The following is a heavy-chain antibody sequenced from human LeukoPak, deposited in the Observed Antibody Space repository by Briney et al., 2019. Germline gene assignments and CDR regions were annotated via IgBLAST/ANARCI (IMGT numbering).Heavy chain of an antibody. CDR3: ARVLCSGGRCYGPGQYYFDY. Sequence: GGSLRLSCAASGFTFSSYAMSWVRQAPGKGLEWVSAISGSGGSTYYADSVKGRFTISRDNSKNTLYLQMNSLRAEDTAVYYCARVLCSGGRCYGPGQYYFDYWGQGTLVTVSS. CDR1: GFTFSSYA. V-gene: IGHV3-23*01. J-gene: IGHJ4*02. CDR2: ISGSGGST. D-gene: IGHD2-15*01.